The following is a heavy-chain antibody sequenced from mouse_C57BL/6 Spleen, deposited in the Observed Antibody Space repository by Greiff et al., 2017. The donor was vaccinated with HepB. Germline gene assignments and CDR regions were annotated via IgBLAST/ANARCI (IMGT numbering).Heavy chain of an antibody. V-gene: IGHV1-15*01. Sequence: SGAELVRPGASVTLSCKASGYTFTDYEMHWVKQTPVHGLEWIGAIDPETGGTAYNQKFKGKAILTADKSSSTAYMELRSLTSEDSAVYYCTRIYYGSFDYWGQGTTLTVSS. D-gene: IGHD1-1*01. CDR2: IDPETGGT. J-gene: IGHJ2*01. CDR1: GYTFTDYE. CDR3: TRIYYGSFDY.